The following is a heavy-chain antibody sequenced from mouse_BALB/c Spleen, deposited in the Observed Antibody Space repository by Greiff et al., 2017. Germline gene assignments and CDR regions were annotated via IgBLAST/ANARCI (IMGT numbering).Heavy chain of an antibody. CDR3: TRAIYRAMDY. V-gene: IGHV1-15*01. J-gene: IGHJ4*01. Sequence: QVQLQQSGAELVRPGASVTLSCKASGHTFTDYEMHWVKQTPVHGLEWIGAIDPETGGTAYNQKFKGKATLTADKSSSTAYMELRSLTSEDSAVYYCTRAIYRAMDYWGQGTSVTVSS. CDR1: GHTFTDYE. CDR2: IDPETGGT. D-gene: IGHD2-14*01.